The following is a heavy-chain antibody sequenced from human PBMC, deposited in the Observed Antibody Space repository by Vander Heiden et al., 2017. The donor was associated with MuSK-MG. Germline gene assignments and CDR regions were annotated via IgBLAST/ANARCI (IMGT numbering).Heavy chain of an antibody. J-gene: IGHJ2*01. Sequence: HVQLQQWGAGLLKPSETLSRTCAVYGGSVSGYYWSWIRQPPGKVLEWIGEINHTGSTNYNPSLKSRVTISVDTSKNQFSLKLSSVTAADTAVYYCARWRRNYWYFDLWGRGTLVTVSS. CDR2: INHTGST. CDR3: ARWRRNYWYFDL. CDR1: GGSVSGYY. V-gene: IGHV4-34*01.